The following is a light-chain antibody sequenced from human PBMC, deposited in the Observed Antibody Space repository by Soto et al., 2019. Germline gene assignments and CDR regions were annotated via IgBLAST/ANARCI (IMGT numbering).Light chain of an antibody. CDR2: GAS. Sequence: EIVMTQSPATLSVSPGERATLSCRASQSVSSNLAWYQQTPGQAPRLLIYGASTRATGIPARFSGSGSGTEFTLTISSLQSEDSAVYYCQQYNNWPRTFGQGTKV. CDR3: QQYNNWPRT. CDR1: QSVSSN. V-gene: IGKV3-15*01. J-gene: IGKJ1*01.